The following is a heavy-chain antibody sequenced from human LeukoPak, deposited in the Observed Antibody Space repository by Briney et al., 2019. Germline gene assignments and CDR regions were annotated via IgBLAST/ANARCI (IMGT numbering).Heavy chain of an antibody. V-gene: IGHV3-21*01. J-gene: IGHJ4*02. Sequence: PGGSLRLSCAASGFTFSSYSMNWVRQAPGKGLEWVSSISSSSSYIYYADSVKGRFTISRDNAKNSLYLQMNSLRAEDTAVYYCARYDFWSGQPDYFDYWDQGTLVTVSS. CDR2: ISSSSSYI. D-gene: IGHD3-3*01. CDR3: ARYDFWSGQPDYFDY. CDR1: GFTFSSYS.